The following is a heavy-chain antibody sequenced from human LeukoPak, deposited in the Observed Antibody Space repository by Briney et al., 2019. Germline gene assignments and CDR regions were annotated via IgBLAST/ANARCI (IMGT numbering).Heavy chain of an antibody. CDR3: ARAVSGRFDY. V-gene: IGHV4-59*08. D-gene: IGHD6-19*01. J-gene: IGHJ4*02. CDR1: GGSMSPYH. CDR2: IYYSGST. Sequence: LETLSLTCTVSGGSMSPYHWGWIRQPPGKGLEWTGYIYYSGSTNYNPSLNSRVTISVDTSKNQFSLRLSSVTAADTAIYYCARAVSGRFDYWGQGTLVTVS.